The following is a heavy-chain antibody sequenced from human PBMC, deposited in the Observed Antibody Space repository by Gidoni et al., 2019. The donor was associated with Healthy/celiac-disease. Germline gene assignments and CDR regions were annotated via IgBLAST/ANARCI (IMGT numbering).Heavy chain of an antibody. CDR3: ALDIVVVPAADGEYYFDY. Sequence: QITLTESGPTLVKPTHTLTLSCTFSGFSLSTSGVRVGWIRQPPGKALEWLALLYWDDDKRYSPSLKSRLTITKDTSKNQVVLTMTNMDPVDTATYYCALDIVVVPAADGEYYFDYWGQGTLVTVSS. CDR1: GFSLSTSGVR. D-gene: IGHD2-2*01. J-gene: IGHJ4*02. CDR2: LYWDDDK. V-gene: IGHV2-5*02.